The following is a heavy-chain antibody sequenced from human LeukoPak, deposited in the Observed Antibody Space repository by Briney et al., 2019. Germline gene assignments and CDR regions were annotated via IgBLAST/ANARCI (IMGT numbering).Heavy chain of an antibody. J-gene: IGHJ1*01. D-gene: IGHD2-15*01. CDR1: GFTFSSYS. CDR2: ITSVSAI. CDR3: ARGETRIVH. Sequence: GGSLRLSCAAPGFTFSSYSMNWVRQAPGKGLEWVSQITSVSAIYYADSVKGRFTISRDHAKNSLFLQMNGLTDGDTAIYYCARGETRIVHWGQGTLVTVSS. V-gene: IGHV3-48*02.